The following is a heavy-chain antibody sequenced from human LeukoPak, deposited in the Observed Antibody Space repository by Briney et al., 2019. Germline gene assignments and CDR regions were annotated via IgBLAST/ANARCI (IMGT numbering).Heavy chain of an antibody. D-gene: IGHD4-17*01. CDR3: ATPLTVTSESFDY. V-gene: IGHV3-15*07. CDR2: ILSKSAGGTT. J-gene: IGHJ4*02. CDR1: GFTFSSYS. Sequence: KAGGSLRLSCAASGFTFSSYSINWVRQAPGRGLERVGRILSKSAGGTTDYAAPVKGRFTISRDDSKNTLYLQMNNLKIEDTGVYYCATPLTVTSESFDYWGQGTLVTVSS.